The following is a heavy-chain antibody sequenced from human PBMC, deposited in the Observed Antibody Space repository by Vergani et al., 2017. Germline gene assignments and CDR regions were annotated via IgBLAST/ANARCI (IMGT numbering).Heavy chain of an antibody. CDR1: GFTFSSYG. V-gene: IGHV3-33*01. CDR2: IWYDGSNK. J-gene: IGHJ4*02. Sequence: QVQLVESGGGVVQPGRSLRLSCAASGFTFSSYGMHWVRQAPGKGLEWVAVIWYDGSNKYYADSVKGRFTISRDNSKNTLYLQMNSLRAEDTAVYYCARDPPDTGIAVAAGPNREWDFDYWGQGTLVTVSS. D-gene: IGHD6-19*01. CDR3: ARDPPDTGIAVAAGPNREWDFDY.